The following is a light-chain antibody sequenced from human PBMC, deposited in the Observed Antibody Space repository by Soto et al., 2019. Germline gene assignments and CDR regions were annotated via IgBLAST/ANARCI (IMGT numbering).Light chain of an antibody. J-gene: IGLJ1*01. V-gene: IGLV2-14*01. Sequence: QSALTQPASVSGSPGQSITVSCTGTSSDVSAYDYVSWYQHHPGKAPKLIIYEVTNRPSGVSNRFSGSKSGNTASLTISGLQAEDEADYYCNSYTRSTKYVFGTGTKVTAL. CDR1: SSDVSAYDY. CDR2: EVT. CDR3: NSYTRSTKYV.